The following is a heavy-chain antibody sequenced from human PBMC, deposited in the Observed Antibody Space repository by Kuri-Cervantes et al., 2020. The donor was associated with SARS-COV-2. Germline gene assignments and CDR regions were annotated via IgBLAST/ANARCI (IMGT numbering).Heavy chain of an antibody. D-gene: IGHD3-3*01. CDR2: MNPNSGNT. V-gene: IGHV1-8*01. CDR3: ASSRSITIFGVVINYYYGMDV. J-gene: IGHJ6*02. CDR1: GYTFTSYD. Sequence: ASLKVSCKASGYTFTSYDINWVRQATGQGLEWMGWMNPNSGNTGYAQKFQGRVTMTRNTSISTAYMELSSLRSEDTAVYYCASSRSITIFGVVINYYYGMDVWGQGTTVTVSS.